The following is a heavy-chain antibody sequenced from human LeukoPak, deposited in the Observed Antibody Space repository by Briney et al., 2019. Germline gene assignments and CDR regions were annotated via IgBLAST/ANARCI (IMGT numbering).Heavy chain of an antibody. CDR2: IYYSGST. D-gene: IGHD3-10*01. CDR3: ARSPAMVRGVIQNFDY. V-gene: IGHV4-59*01. CDR1: GGSFSGYY. J-gene: IGHJ4*02. Sequence: SETLSLTCAVYGGSFSGYYWSWIRQPPGKGLEWIGYIYYSGSTNYNPSLKSRVTISVDTSKNQFSLKLSSVTAADTAVYYCARSPAMVRGVIQNFDYWGQGTLVTVSS.